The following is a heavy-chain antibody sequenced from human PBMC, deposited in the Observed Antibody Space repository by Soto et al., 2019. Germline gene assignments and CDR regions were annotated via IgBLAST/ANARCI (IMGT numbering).Heavy chain of an antibody. J-gene: IGHJ4*02. D-gene: IGHD3-3*01. CDR1: GFTFSSHA. V-gene: IGHV3-23*01. CDR3: AKRFTLFGEVKLSPDFDY. CDR2: ISYSGTTT. Sequence: EVQLLESGGGLVQPEGSLRLSCAASGFTFSSHAMSWVRQAPGKGLEWVSAISYSGTTTYYAESVEGRFTISRDNSKNTLYLQMNSLRVEDTAIYYCAKRFTLFGEVKLSPDFDYWGQGTLVTVSS.